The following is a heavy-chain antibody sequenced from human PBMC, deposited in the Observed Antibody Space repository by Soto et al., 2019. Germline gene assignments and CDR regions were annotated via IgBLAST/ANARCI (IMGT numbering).Heavy chain of an antibody. V-gene: IGHV1-69*06. Sequence: SVKVSCKASGGTFSSYAISWVRQAPGQGLEWMGGIIPIFGTANYARKFQGRVTITADKSTSTAYMELSSLRSEDTAVYYCARRDFGHYDFWRCGMDVWGQGTTGTVSS. J-gene: IGHJ6*02. D-gene: IGHD3-3*01. CDR2: IIPIFGTA. CDR1: GGTFSSYA. CDR3: ARRDFGHYDFWRCGMDV.